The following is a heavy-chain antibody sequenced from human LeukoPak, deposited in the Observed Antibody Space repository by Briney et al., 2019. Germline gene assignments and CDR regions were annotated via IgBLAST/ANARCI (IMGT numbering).Heavy chain of an antibody. CDR1: GFSVTNTYY. D-gene: IGHD2-15*01. Sequence: SETLSLTCTVSGFSVTNTYYWAWIRQPPGKGLEWIGSIYNSGSTYYNPSLKSRVTMSVDTSKNQFSLNLNSVTAADTAVYFCAKNQSGGHFDPWGQGTLVTVSS. CDR3: AKNQSGGHFDP. V-gene: IGHV4-38-2*02. CDR2: IYNSGST. J-gene: IGHJ5*02.